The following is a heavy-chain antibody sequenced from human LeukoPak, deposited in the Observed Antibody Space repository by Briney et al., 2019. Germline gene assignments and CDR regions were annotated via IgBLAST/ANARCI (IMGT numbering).Heavy chain of an antibody. Sequence: SETLSLTCTVSGGSISSSYYYWGWIRQPPGKGLEWIGNIYYSGTTYYNPSLKSRVTISVDTSKNQFSLQLTSMTSEDTAIYYCARQTNSWNPWGQGTPVTVSS. CDR1: GGSISSSYYY. J-gene: IGHJ5*02. CDR2: IYYSGTT. V-gene: IGHV4-39*01. CDR3: ARQTNSWNP. D-gene: IGHD6-13*01.